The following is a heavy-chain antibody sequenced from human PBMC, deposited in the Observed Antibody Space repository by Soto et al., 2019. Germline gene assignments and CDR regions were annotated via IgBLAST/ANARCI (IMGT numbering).Heavy chain of an antibody. J-gene: IGHJ4*02. CDR2: IHRDGTET. CDR3: ARGGSDSDY. Sequence: EVQLVESGGGLVQPGGSLGLSCAASGCTFNAYWMTWVRQAPGKGLEWVANIHRDGTETKYVASVKGRFTISRDNAKNSLYLQMNSLRAEDTAVYYCARGGSDSDYWGQGTLVIVS. V-gene: IGHV3-7*03. CDR1: GCTFNAYW. D-gene: IGHD3-10*01.